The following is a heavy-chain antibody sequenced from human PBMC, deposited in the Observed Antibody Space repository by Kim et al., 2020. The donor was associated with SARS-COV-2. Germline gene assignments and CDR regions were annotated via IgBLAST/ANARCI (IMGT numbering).Heavy chain of an antibody. J-gene: IGHJ6*02. CDR3: ARDGNYGYYYYGMDV. CDR1: GFTFSSYS. Sequence: GGSLRLSCAASGFTFSSYSMNWVRQAPGKGLEWVSSISSSSSYIYYADSVKGRFTISRDNAKNSLYLQMNSLRAEDTAVYYCARDGNYGYYYYGMDVWGQGTTVTVSS. D-gene: IGHD1-7*01. V-gene: IGHV3-21*01. CDR2: ISSSSSYI.